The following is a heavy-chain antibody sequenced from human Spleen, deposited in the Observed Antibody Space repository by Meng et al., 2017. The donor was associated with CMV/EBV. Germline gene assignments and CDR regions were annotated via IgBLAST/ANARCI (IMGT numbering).Heavy chain of an antibody. J-gene: IGHJ4*02. CDR1: GLTFRSYT. Sequence: GGSLRLSCVGSGLTFRSYTMHWVRQAPGKGLEWVAVISHDAMHSYYSESVRGRFIISRDNSKDTLYLQMNGLRRDDAGVYFCAREIVGATRREAYYFATWGQGTAVTVSS. D-gene: IGHD1-26*01. CDR2: ISHDAMHS. CDR3: AREIVGATRREAYYFAT. V-gene: IGHV3-30*14.